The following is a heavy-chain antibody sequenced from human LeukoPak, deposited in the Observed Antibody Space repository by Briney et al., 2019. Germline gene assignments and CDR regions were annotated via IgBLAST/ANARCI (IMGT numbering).Heavy chain of an antibody. V-gene: IGHV4-30-4*01. Sequence: PSQTLSLTCTVSGGCISSGAYYWSWIRQPPGKGLEWIGYISYSGSTYYNPSLKSRVTISLDTSKNQFSLKLSSVTAADTAVYYCARPYDSSGWYYFGYWGQGTLVTVSS. CDR2: ISYSGST. J-gene: IGHJ4*02. D-gene: IGHD3-22*01. CDR1: GGCISSGAYY. CDR3: ARPYDSSGWYYFGY.